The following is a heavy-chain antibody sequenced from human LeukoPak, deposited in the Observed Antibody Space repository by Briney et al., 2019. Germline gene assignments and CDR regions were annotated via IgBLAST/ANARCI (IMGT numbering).Heavy chain of an antibody. D-gene: IGHD2-8*01. CDR2: ISGSGGST. Sequence: GGSLRLSCAASGLTFSSYAMSWVRQAPGKGLEWVSAISGSGGSTYYADSVKGRFTISRDNSKNTLYLQMNSLRAEDTAVYYCANPLSLHATGVIDAFDIWGQGTMVTVSS. J-gene: IGHJ3*02. CDR1: GLTFSSYA. V-gene: IGHV3-23*01. CDR3: ANPLSLHATGVIDAFDI.